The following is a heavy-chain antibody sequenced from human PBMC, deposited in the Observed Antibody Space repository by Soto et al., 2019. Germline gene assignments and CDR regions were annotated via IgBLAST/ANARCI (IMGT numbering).Heavy chain of an antibody. V-gene: IGHV4-30-4*01. J-gene: IGHJ4*02. Sequence: PSETLSLTCTVSGGSISSGDYYWSWIRQPPGKGLEWIGYIYYSVSTYYNPSLKSRVTISVDTSKNQFSLKLSSVTAADTAVYYCAREAHRYSSSWGSNFDYWGQGTLVTVSS. CDR1: GGSISSGDYY. CDR3: AREAHRYSSSWGSNFDY. D-gene: IGHD6-13*01. CDR2: IYYSVST.